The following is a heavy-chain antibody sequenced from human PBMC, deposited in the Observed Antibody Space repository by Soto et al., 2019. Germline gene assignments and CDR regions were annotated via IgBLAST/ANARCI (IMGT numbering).Heavy chain of an antibody. V-gene: IGHV3-74*01. CDR1: GFTFSRYW. D-gene: IGHD4-17*01. Sequence: EVQLVESGGGLVQPGGSLRISCAASGFTFSRYWMHWVRQAPGKGLVWVSRIYSDGSRTSYADSVKGRFTISRDNAMNTLYLEMDGLRAGETGVYYGGGGGGGDDYGANYGMDVWGPGTTVTVSS. CDR2: IYSDGSRT. J-gene: IGHJ6*02. CDR3: GGGGGGDDYGANYGMDV.